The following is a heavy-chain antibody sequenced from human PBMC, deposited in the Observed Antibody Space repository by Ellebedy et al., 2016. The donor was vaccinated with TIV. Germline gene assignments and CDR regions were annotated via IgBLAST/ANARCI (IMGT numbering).Heavy chain of an antibody. Sequence: GESLKISCAASGFTFSSYDMHWVRQATGKGLEWVSAIGTAGDPYYPGSVKGRFTISRDNAKNSLYLQMNSLRAEDTAVYYCARTESASGWYGASDYWGQGTLVTVSS. CDR3: ARTESASGWYGASDY. CDR1: GFTFSSYD. CDR2: IGTAGDP. J-gene: IGHJ4*02. D-gene: IGHD6-19*01. V-gene: IGHV3-13*05.